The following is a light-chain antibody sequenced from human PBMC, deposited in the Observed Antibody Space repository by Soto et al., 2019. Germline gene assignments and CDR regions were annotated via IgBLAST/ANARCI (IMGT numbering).Light chain of an antibody. CDR2: DAS. CDR1: QSVSSK. CDR3: QQYNDWPPYT. Sequence: EIVMTQSPATVSVSPGERATPSCRASQSVSSKLAWYQQKPGQPPRLLIFDASARATGVPDRFSGRGSGTEFILTISSLQSEDFAVYYCQQYNDWPPYTFGQGTKVDIK. J-gene: IGKJ2*01. V-gene: IGKV3-15*01.